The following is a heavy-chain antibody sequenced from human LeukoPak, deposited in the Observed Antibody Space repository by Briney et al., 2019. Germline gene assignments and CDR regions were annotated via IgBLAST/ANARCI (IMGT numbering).Heavy chain of an antibody. CDR3: AREDGVHYYFDY. V-gene: IGHV4-39*07. CDR2: IYYSGSA. CDR1: GGSVNSGTYY. D-gene: IGHD1-1*01. Sequence: SETLSLTCTVSGGSVNSGTYYWSWIRQPPGKGLGWIGNIYYSGSAYYNPSLKSRVTMSVDTSKNQFSLKLSSVTAADTAVYYCAREDGVHYYFDYWGQGTLVTVSS. J-gene: IGHJ4*02.